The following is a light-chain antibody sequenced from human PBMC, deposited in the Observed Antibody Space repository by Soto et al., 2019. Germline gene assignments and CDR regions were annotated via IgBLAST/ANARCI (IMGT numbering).Light chain of an antibody. CDR3: QQYNNWPLT. CDR1: QSVSSN. Sequence: EIVMTQSPATLSVSPGERATLSCRASQSVSSNLAWYQQKPGQAPRLLIYGASSRATGIPVRFSGSGSGTEFTLTISSLQSEDFAVYYCQQYNNWPLTLAQGTRLEIK. CDR2: GAS. J-gene: IGKJ5*01. V-gene: IGKV3-15*01.